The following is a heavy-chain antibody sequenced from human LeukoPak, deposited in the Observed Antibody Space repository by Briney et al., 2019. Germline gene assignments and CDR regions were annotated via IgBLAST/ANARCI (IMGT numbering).Heavy chain of an antibody. Sequence: ASVKVSCKASGYTFTSYYMHWVRQAPGQGLEWMGIINPSGGSTRYAQKLQGRVTMTRDTSTSTVYMELSRLRSDDTAEYYCARALYYDSSGYYSSSYYYFQHWGQGTLVTVSS. CDR2: INPSGGST. CDR1: GYTFTSYY. J-gene: IGHJ1*01. V-gene: IGHV1-46*01. D-gene: IGHD3-22*01. CDR3: ARALYYDSSGYYSSSYYYFQH.